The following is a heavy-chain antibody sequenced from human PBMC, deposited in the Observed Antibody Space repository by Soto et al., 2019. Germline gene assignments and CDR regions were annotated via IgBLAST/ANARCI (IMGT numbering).Heavy chain of an antibody. CDR1: GFTLRSYS. CDR3: ARDNGGDWGVGAFDI. CDR2: MSSSSGTI. V-gene: IGHV3-48*01. J-gene: IGHJ3*02. Sequence: GGSLRLSCTVSGFTLRSYSMNWVRQSPGKGLEWVSYMSSSSGTIYYADSVKGRFTISRDNAKNSLYLEMNSPRAEDTAVYFCARDNGGDWGVGAFDIWAQGTMVTVSS. D-gene: IGHD2-21*02.